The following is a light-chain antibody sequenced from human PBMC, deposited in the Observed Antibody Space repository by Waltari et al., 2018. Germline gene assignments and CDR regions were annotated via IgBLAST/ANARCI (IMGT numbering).Light chain of an antibody. J-gene: IGLJ2*01. CDR3: ISYTSTTTYVV. Sequence: QSALTQPASVSASPGQSITISCTGTSGDVGGYDYVSWYQQHPGKAPQLIIYDVNKRPSGVSHRFSASKSRNTASLTIFALQAEYEADYYCISYTSTTTYVVVGGGTKLTVL. V-gene: IGLV2-14*03. CDR1: SGDVGGYDY. CDR2: DVN.